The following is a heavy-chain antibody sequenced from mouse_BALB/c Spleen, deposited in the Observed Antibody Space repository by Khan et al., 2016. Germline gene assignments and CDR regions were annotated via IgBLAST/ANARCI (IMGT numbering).Heavy chain of an antibody. Sequence: QIQLVQSGPELKTPGETVKISCKASGYTFTNYGMNWVKQAPGKGLKWMGWIHTSTGEPTYAEEFKGRIACSLETSANTAYLQINNLQSEDTETYFSASTARATFVYWGQGTLVTVSA. V-gene: IGHV9-3*02. D-gene: IGHD3-1*01. CDR2: IHTSTGEP. J-gene: IGHJ3*01. CDR3: ASTARATFVY. CDR1: GYTFTNYG.